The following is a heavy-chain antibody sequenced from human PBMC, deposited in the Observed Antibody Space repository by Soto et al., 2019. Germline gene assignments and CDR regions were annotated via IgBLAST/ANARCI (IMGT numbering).Heavy chain of an antibody. D-gene: IGHD2-2*01. CDR1: GGTFSSYA. CDR3: ARSQGSSTSLEIYYYYYYGMDV. Sequence: SVKLSCKACGGTFSSYAISWVRQAPRQGLEWMGGIIPISDTTNYAQKFQGRVTITADESTSTAYMELSSLRSEDTAVYYCARSQGSSTSLEIYYYYYYGMDVWGQGTTVTVSS. J-gene: IGHJ6*02. CDR2: IIPISDTT. V-gene: IGHV1-69*13.